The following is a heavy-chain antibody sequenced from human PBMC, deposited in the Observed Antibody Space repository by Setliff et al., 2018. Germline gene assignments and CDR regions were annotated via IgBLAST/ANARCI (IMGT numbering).Heavy chain of an antibody. Sequence: PSETLSLTCTVSDGSSSSHYWSWIRQPPGKGLEWIVNIHHSGNTNYNPSLKSRVTISVDKSTNQFSLKLNSVTAADTAVYYCVRTDYSDGRYSMDVWGKRTTVTVSS. CDR3: VRTDYSDGRYSMDV. D-gene: IGHD6-19*01. V-gene: IGHV4-59*11. CDR2: IHHSGNT. CDR1: DGSSSSHY. J-gene: IGHJ6*03.